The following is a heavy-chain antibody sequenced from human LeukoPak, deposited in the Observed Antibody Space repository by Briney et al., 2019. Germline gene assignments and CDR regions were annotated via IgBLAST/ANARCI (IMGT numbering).Heavy chain of an antibody. D-gene: IGHD1-26*01. CDR2: ISGGGGNT. CDR1: KFAFSSYA. J-gene: IGHJ3*02. CDR3: GKNRYSGSLSPFDI. Sequence: GGSLRLSCAASKFAFSSYAMSWVRKAPGKGLEWVSAISGGGGNTYYADSVKGRFTISRDNSKNTLYLQMNSLRAEDTAVYYCGKNRYSGSLSPFDIWGQGTMVTVSS. V-gene: IGHV3-23*01.